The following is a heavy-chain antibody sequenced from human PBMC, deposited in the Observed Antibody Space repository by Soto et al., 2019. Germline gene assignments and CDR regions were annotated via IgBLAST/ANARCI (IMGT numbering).Heavy chain of an antibody. CDR3: AKDMVHCTGTRCARYFEK. D-gene: IGHD2-8*02. CDR1: KFTFSTYA. CDR2: ISGSGDNT. J-gene: IGHJ4*02. V-gene: IGHV3-23*01. Sequence: EVQLLESGGGLVQRGGSLRLSCAASKFTFSTYAMNWVRQAPGKGLEWVSDISGSGDNTYYADSVKGRFTISRDNSKSTLYLQMNSLRAEDTAVYYCAKDMVHCTGTRCARYFEKWGRGTLVTVSS.